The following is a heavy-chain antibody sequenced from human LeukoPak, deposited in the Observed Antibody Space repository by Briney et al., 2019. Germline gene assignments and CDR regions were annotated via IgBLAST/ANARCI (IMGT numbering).Heavy chain of an antibody. CDR1: GGSITSNTYY. J-gene: IGHJ6*03. CDR2: IYYSGST. CDR3: ARGVQYQLLMFDYYYYMDV. D-gene: IGHD2-2*01. Sequence: SETLSLTCTVSGGSITSNTYYYGWIRQPPGKGLEWIASIYYSGSTYYNPSLKSRVTISMGTSKNQFSLKLSSVTAADTAVYYCARGVQYQLLMFDYYYYMDVWGKGTTVTVSS. V-gene: IGHV4-39*07.